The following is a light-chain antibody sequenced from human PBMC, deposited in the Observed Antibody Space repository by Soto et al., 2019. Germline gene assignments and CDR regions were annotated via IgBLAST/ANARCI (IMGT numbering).Light chain of an antibody. CDR2: EDN. CDR1: SGSIASNY. V-gene: IGLV6-57*04. J-gene: IGLJ2*01. Sequence: NFMLTQPHSVSESPGKTVTISCTRSSGSIASNYVQWYQQRPGSAPTTVIYEDNQRPSGVPDRFSGSIDSSSNSASLTISGLNTEDEADYYCQSYDSSNQRVVFVGGTKLTVL. CDR3: QSYDSSNQRVV.